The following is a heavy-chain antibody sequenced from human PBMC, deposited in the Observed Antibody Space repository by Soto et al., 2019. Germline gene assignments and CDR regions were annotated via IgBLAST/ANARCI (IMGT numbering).Heavy chain of an antibody. CDR2: ISGSGGST. CDR1: GFIFSGYA. V-gene: IGHV3-23*01. CDR3: ANSGGMANIGADAFDI. Sequence: GSLRLSCTASGFIFSGYAVTWVRQAPGKGLEWVSAISGSGGSTYYADSVKGRFTISRDNSKNTLNLRMNSLRADDTAVYYCANSGGMANIGADAFDIWGQGTMVTVSS. D-gene: IGHD3-16*01. J-gene: IGHJ3*02.